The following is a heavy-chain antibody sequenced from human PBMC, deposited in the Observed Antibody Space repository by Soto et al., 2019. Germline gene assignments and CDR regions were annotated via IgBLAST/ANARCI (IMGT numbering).Heavy chain of an antibody. Sequence: GGSLRLSCAASGFTFSSYAMHWVRQAPGKGLEWVAVISYDGSNKYYADSVKGRFTISRDNSKNTLYLQMNSLRAEDTAVYYCARGEDLEWLFRLDYWGQGTLVTVSS. V-gene: IGHV3-30-3*01. CDR1: GFTFSSYA. CDR2: ISYDGSNK. J-gene: IGHJ4*02. D-gene: IGHD3-3*01. CDR3: ARGEDLEWLFRLDY.